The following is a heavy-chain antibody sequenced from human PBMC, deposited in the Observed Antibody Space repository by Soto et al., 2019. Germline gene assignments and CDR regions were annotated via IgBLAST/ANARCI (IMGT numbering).Heavy chain of an antibody. V-gene: IGHV1-18*01. D-gene: IGHD3-10*01. J-gene: IGHJ4*02. CDR3: ARDVGSADIRGFRSGTYHEASLGY. Sequence: QVQLVQSGAEVKKPGASVKVSCKASGYTFTSYGISWVRQAPGQGLEWMGWISVYNGNTNYAQKVQGRVTMTTDTSTSTAYRELRSLGADDTAVYYCARDVGSADIRGFRSGTYHEASLGYWGQGTLVTVSS. CDR2: ISVYNGNT. CDR1: GYTFTSYG.